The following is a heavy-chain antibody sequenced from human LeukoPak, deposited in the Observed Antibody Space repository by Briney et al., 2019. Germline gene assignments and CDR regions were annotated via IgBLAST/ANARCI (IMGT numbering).Heavy chain of an antibody. CDR2: INPNSGGT. CDR3: VRKDYYYYGMDV. CDR1: GYTFTGYY. V-gene: IGHV1-2*06. J-gene: IGHJ6*02. Sequence: ASVKVSCKASGYTFTGYYMHWVRQAPGQGLEWMGRINPNSGGTNYAQKFQGRVTMTRDTSISTAYMELSRLRSDDTAVYYCVRKDYYYYGMDVWGQGTTVTVSS.